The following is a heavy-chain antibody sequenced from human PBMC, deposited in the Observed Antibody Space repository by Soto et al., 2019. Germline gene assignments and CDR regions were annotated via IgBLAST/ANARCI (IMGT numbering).Heavy chain of an antibody. D-gene: IGHD3-16*01. V-gene: IGHV4-31*03. Sequence: QVQLQESGPGLVKPSQTLSLTCTVSGGSISSGGYYWSWIRQHPGKGLELIGYIYYSGSTYYNPSLKSRITVSGDTSKNRFSLKVSSLTAADTAVYYCARTAYDWGSGPCFALWGQGTLVTVSS. CDR2: IYYSGST. J-gene: IGHJ4*02. CDR1: GGSISSGGYY. CDR3: ARTAYDWGSGPCFAL.